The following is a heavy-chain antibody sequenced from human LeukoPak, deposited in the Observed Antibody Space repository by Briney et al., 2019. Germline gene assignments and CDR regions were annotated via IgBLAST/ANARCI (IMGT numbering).Heavy chain of an antibody. CDR3: AELGITMIGGV. CDR2: ISGSGGST. J-gene: IGHJ6*04. Sequence: GGSLRLSCAASGFPLRNYAMSWVRQAPGKGLEWVSAISGSGGSTYYADSVKGRFTISRDNAKNSLYLQMNSLRAEDTAVYYCAELGITMIGGVWGKGTTVTISS. D-gene: IGHD3-10*02. V-gene: IGHV3-23*01. CDR1: GFPLRNYA.